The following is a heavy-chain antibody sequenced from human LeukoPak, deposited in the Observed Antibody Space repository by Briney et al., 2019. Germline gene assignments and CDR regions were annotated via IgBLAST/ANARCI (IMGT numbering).Heavy chain of an antibody. Sequence: NPSETLSLTCTVSGGSISSCYWSWIRQPAGKGLEWIGRIYTSGSTNYNPSLKSRVTMSVDTSKNQFSLKLSSVTAADTAVYYCARDAAGKAMKGFDYWGQGTLVTVSS. CDR1: GGSISSCY. D-gene: IGHD6-13*01. J-gene: IGHJ4*02. CDR2: IYTSGST. CDR3: ARDAAGKAMKGFDY. V-gene: IGHV4-4*07.